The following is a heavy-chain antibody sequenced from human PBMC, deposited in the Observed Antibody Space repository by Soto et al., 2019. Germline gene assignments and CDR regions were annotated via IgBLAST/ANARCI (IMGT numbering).Heavy chain of an antibody. D-gene: IGHD3-22*01. CDR2: INAGNGNT. J-gene: IGHJ4*02. CDR1: GFTFTSSA. Sequence: ASVKVSCKASGFTFTSSAMHWVRQARGQRLEWMGWINAGNGNTKYSQKFQGRVTITRDTSASTAYMELSSLRSEDTAVYYCARGSGYYYWDDYWGQGTLVTVSS. V-gene: IGHV1-3*01. CDR3: ARGSGYYYWDDY.